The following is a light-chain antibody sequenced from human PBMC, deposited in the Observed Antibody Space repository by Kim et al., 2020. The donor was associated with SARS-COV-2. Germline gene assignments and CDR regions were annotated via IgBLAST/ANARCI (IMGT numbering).Light chain of an antibody. Sequence: SLCQGERATLTWRASQSVGGYLAWYQQRPGQAPRLLIYDASTRAPGIPARFSGSGSGTDFTLTINNVEPEDFAVYYCQQRSNWRTFGQGTKVDIK. CDR1: QSVGGY. CDR2: DAS. J-gene: IGKJ1*01. V-gene: IGKV3-11*01. CDR3: QQRSNWRT.